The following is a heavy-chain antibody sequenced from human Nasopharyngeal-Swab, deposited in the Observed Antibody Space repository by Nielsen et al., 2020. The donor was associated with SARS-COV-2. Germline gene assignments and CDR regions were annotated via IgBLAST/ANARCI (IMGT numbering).Heavy chain of an antibody. Sequence: WVGQAPGQGLERVGWISAYNGNTNYAQKLQGRVTMTTDTSTSTAYMELRSLRSDDTAVYYCAREGGRGYCSSTSCHAWFDPWGQGTLVTVSS. CDR3: AREGGRGYCSSTSCHAWFDP. D-gene: IGHD2-2*01. V-gene: IGHV1-18*01. CDR2: ISAYNGNT. J-gene: IGHJ5*02.